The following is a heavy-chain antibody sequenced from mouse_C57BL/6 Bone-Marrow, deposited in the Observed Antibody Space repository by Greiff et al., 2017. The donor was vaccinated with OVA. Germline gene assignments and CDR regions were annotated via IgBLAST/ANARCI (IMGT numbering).Heavy chain of an antibody. J-gene: IGHJ3*01. Sequence: VTLKVSGPGILHPSQTLSLTCSFSGFSLSTSGMGVCWIPQPPWMGLECLVHIWWDDDRYYNPALKSRLTITKETSKNQVFLKIANVDTADTATYYCARIAKLLRFAYWGQGTLVTVSA. V-gene: IGHV8-8*01. CDR1: GFSLSTSGMG. CDR2: IWWDDDR. CDR3: ARIAKLLRFAY. D-gene: IGHD2-12*01.